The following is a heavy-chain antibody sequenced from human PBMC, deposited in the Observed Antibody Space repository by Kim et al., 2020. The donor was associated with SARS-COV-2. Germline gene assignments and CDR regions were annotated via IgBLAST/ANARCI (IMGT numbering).Heavy chain of an antibody. Sequence: GATTTTAEYVKGRFTVSRDNSKNTLYLQMSSLRAEDTAIYYCANPRQPDYWGQGTLVTVSS. J-gene: IGHJ4*02. CDR3: ANPRQPDY. D-gene: IGHD6-13*01. CDR2: GATT. V-gene: IGHV3-23*01.